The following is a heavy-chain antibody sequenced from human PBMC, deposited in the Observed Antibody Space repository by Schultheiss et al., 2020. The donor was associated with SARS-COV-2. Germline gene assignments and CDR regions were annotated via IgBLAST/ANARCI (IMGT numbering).Heavy chain of an antibody. CDR2: INPNSGGT. CDR1: GYTFTSYG. V-gene: IGHV1-18*01. Sequence: ASVKVSCKASGYTFTSYGISWVRQAPGQGLEWMGWINPNSGGTNYAQKLQGRVTMTTDTSTSTAYMELRSLRSDDTAVYYCAIGTGYSYELGGFDYWGQGTLVTVSS. D-gene: IGHD5-18*01. J-gene: IGHJ4*02. CDR3: AIGTGYSYELGGFDY.